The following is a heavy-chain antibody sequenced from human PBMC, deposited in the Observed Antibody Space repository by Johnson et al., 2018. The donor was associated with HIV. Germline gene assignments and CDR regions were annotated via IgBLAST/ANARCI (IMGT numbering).Heavy chain of an antibody. Sequence: MLLVESGGGVVQTGRSLRLSCAASGFTVSSNYMSWVRQAPGKGLEWVSVIYSGGSTYYADSVQGRFTIHRDTSKNTLYLQMNSLRAEDPAVYYCAREGGYSGYEGVGHTNDAFDIWGQGTMVTVSS. D-gene: IGHD5-12*01. V-gene: IGHV3-53*01. CDR2: IYSGGST. CDR1: GFTVSSNY. CDR3: AREGGYSGYEGVGHTNDAFDI. J-gene: IGHJ3*02.